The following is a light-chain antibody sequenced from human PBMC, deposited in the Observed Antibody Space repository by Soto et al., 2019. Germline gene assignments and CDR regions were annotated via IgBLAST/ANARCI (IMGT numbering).Light chain of an antibody. V-gene: IGKV1-27*01. Sequence: DMQMTQSPSSLSASVGDRVTITCPASQGISHFLAWYQQKPGKVPKLLIYAASILQSGVPPRFSGSGSGTEFTLTISSLQPEDVETYYCQKYNTVPRTFGQGTKVEI. J-gene: IGKJ1*01. CDR1: QGISHF. CDR3: QKYNTVPRT. CDR2: AAS.